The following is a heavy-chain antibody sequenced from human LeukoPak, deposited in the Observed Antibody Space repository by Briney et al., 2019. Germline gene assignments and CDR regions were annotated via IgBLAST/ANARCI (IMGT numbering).Heavy chain of an antibody. J-gene: IGHJ4*02. CDR3: ARDLDWFGESGFDY. Sequence: SETLSLTCTVSGYSISSGYYWGWIRQPPGKGLEWIGSIYHSGSTYYNPSLKSRVTISVDTSKNQFSLKLSSVTAADTAIYYCARDLDWFGESGFDYWGQGTLVTVSS. V-gene: IGHV4-38-2*02. CDR1: GYSISSGYY. D-gene: IGHD3-10*01. CDR2: IYHSGST.